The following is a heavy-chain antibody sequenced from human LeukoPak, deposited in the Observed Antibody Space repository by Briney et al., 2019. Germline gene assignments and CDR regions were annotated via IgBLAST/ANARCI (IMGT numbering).Heavy chain of an antibody. J-gene: IGHJ4*02. Sequence: ASVTVSCKASGNTFTNYYIHWVRQAPGQGLEWMGIINPSGDSRSYAQKFQGRVTMTRDTSTSTVFMDLSSLRSEDTAVYYCASPKGYSSGALYYFDYWGQGTLVTVSS. V-gene: IGHV1-46*01. CDR1: GNTFTNYY. D-gene: IGHD6-19*01. CDR2: INPSGDSR. CDR3: ASPKGYSSGALYYFDY.